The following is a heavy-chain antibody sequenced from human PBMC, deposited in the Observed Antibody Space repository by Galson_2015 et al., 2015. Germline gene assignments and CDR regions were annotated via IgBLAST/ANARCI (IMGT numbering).Heavy chain of an antibody. J-gene: IGHJ3*02. CDR1: GFTFSDYY. Sequence: SLRLSCAASGFTFSDYYMSWIRQAPGKGLEWVSYISRSGSNIYYADSVKGRFTISRDNAKNSLYLQMNSLRAEDTAVYYCAREKMSAPGAAFDIWGQGTLVTVSS. V-gene: IGHV3-11*01. CDR3: AREKMSAPGAAFDI. D-gene: IGHD2-8*02. CDR2: ISRSGSNI.